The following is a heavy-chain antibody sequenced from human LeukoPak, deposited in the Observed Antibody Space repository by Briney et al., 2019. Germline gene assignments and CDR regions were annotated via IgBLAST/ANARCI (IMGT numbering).Heavy chain of an antibody. Sequence: SETLSLTCAVYGGSFSGYYWSWIRQPPGKGLEWIGEINHSGSTNYNPSLKSRVTISVDTSKNQFSLKLSSVTAADTAGYYCARDDTVTTLYFDYWGQGTLVTVSS. CDR2: INHSGST. V-gene: IGHV4-34*01. CDR3: ARDDTVTTLYFDY. J-gene: IGHJ4*02. CDR1: GGSFSGYY. D-gene: IGHD4-17*01.